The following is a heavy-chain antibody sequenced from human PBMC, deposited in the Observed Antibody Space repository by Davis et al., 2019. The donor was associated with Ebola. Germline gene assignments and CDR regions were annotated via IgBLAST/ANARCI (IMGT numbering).Heavy chain of an antibody. CDR2: ITISGDT. J-gene: IGHJ4*02. CDR1: GFTFSSYP. V-gene: IGHV3-23*01. D-gene: IGHD3-9*01. CDR3: AKFEYYHVSTGLYNSLDY. Sequence: GESLKISCVASGFTFSSYPMTWVRQAPGKGLEWVSTITISGDTYYADSVKGRFTISRDKSKSTLFLQMDSLRAEDTAVYYCAKFEYYHVSTGLYNSLDYWGRETLVTVSS.